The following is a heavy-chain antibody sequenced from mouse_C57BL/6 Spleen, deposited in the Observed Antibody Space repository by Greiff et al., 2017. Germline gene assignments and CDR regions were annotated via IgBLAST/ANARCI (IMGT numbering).Heavy chain of an antibody. Sequence: VQLKESGPVLVKPGASVKMSCKASGYTFTDYYMNWVKQSHGKSLEWIGVINPYNGGTSYNQKFKGKATLTVDKSSSTAYMELNSLTSEDSAVYYCATGSSPWFAYWGQGTLVTVSA. CDR1: GYTFTDYY. CDR3: ATGSSPWFAY. D-gene: IGHD1-1*01. J-gene: IGHJ3*01. CDR2: INPYNGGT. V-gene: IGHV1-19*01.